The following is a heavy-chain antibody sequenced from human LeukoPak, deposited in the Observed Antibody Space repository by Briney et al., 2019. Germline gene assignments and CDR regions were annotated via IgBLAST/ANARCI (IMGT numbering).Heavy chain of an antibody. CDR3: VGVRKYYFDY. V-gene: IGHV4-39*07. Sequence: PSETLSLTCTVSGGSISSSSYYWGWIRQPPGKGLEWIGSIYYSGSTYYNPSLKSRVTISVDTSKNQFSLKLSSVTAADTAVYYCVGVRKYYFDYWGQGTLVTVSS. CDR1: GGSISSSSYY. J-gene: IGHJ4*02. CDR2: IYYSGST. D-gene: IGHD3-3*01.